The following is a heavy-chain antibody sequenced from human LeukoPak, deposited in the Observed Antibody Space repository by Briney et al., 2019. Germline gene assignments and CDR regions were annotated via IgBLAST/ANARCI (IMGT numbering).Heavy chain of an antibody. CDR2: MNPNSGDT. CDR1: GYTFTSYD. J-gene: IGHJ6*03. CDR3: ARVSSTYYYYMDV. V-gene: IGHV1-8*01. D-gene: IGHD2/OR15-2a*01. Sequence: APVKVSCKASGYTFTSYDINWVRQAPGQGLEWVGWMNPNSGDTGYTQKVQGRVTFTRNTSTSTAYMELWSLRLEDTAVYYCARVSSTYYYYMDVWGKGTTVTVSS.